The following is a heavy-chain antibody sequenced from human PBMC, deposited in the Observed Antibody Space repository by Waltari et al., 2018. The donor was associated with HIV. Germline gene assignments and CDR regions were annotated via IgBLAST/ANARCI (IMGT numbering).Heavy chain of an antibody. V-gene: IGHV3-23*01. CDR3: ARGGRKWTHPYYWLDP. J-gene: IGHJ5*02. CDR2: ISGSGGTT. D-gene: IGHD1-26*01. CDR1: GFTFSSFA. Sequence: EVQLLESGGGLVQPGGSLRLSCAASGFTFSSFAMNWVRQAPGKGLEWVASISGSGGTTYYAESVKGRFTISRDTSKITLYLKMNSLRAEDTAVYYCARGGRKWTHPYYWLDPWGQGTLVTVSS.